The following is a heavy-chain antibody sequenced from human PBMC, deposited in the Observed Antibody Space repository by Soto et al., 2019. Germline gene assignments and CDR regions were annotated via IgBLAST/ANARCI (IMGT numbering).Heavy chain of an antibody. CDR3: ARVLAGSGSYRFDP. V-gene: IGHV4-59*01. CDR1: GGSISSYY. D-gene: IGHD3-10*01. Sequence: PSETLSFTCTASGGSISSYYWSWIRQPPGKGLEWIGYIYYSGSTNYNPSLKSRVTISVDTSKNQFSLKLSSVTAADTAVYYCARVLAGSGSYRFDPWGQGTLVTVSS. CDR2: IYYSGST. J-gene: IGHJ5*02.